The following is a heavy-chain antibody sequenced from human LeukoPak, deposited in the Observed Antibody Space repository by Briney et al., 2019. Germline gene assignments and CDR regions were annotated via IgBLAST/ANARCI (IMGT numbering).Heavy chain of an antibody. Sequence: GGSLRLSCAASGFTVSSNYMSWVRQAPGKGLEWVSVIYSGGSTYYADSVKGRFTISRDNSKNTLYLQMNSLRAEDTAVYYCARDLRGAYYYGMDVWGQGTTVTVSS. V-gene: IGHV3-66*01. D-gene: IGHD3-10*01. J-gene: IGHJ6*02. CDR3: ARDLRGAYYYGMDV. CDR1: GFTVSSNY. CDR2: IYSGGST.